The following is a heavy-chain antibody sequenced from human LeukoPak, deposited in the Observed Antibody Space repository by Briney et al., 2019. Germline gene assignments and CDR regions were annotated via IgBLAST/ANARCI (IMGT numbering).Heavy chain of an antibody. D-gene: IGHD4-17*01. J-gene: IGHJ5*02. CDR1: GYTLTELS. CDR3: ATATALRGANWFDP. CDR2: FDPEDGET. Sequence: ASVKVSCKVSGYTLTELSMHWVRQAPGKGLEWRGGFDPEDGETIYAQKFQGRVTMTEDTSTDTAYMELSSLRSEDTAVYYCATATALRGANWFDPWGQGTLVTVSS. V-gene: IGHV1-24*01.